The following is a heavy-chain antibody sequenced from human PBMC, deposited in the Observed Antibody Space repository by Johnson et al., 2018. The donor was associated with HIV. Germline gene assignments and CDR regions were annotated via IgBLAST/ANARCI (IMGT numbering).Heavy chain of an antibody. CDR2: ISYDGKNK. D-gene: IGHD5-18*01. J-gene: IGHJ3*01. Sequence: QVQLVESGGGVVQPGRSLRLSCAAFGITFSRYGMHWVRQAPGKGLEWVAVISYDGKNKYYADSVKGRFHISRDKSKNTMYLQMNSLRDEDTAVYHCAKERLLHDAFDFWGQGTMVTVSS. CDR1: GITFSRYG. V-gene: IGHV3-30*18. CDR3: AKERLLHDAFDF.